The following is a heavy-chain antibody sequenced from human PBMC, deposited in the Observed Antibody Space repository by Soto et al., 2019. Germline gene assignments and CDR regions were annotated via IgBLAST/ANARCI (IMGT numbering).Heavy chain of an antibody. D-gene: IGHD3-22*01. V-gene: IGHV3-30*03. J-gene: IGHJ4*02. CDR3: AGPGEVNHIKFDY. CDR2: TSYEGSQK. Sequence: QVQLVESGGGVVHPGGSLRLSCVASGFPFRNFAFHWVRQAPGKGLEWVAVTSYEGSQKEYADSVKGRFIISRDNSKNTLYLQINNLTPEDTAVYFCAGPGEVNHIKFDYWGQVTLVTVSS. CDR1: GFPFRNFA.